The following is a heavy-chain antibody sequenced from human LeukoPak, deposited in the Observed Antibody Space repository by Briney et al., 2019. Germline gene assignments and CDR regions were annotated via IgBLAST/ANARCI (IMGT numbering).Heavy chain of an antibody. D-gene: IGHD2-15*01. CDR2: IRYDGNNE. J-gene: IGHJ4*02. CDR1: GFTFSSYG. Sequence: GGSLRLSCAASGFTFSSYGMHWVRQAPGKWLEWVAFIRYDGNNEYYADSVKGRFTVSRDNSKNTLYLQMNSLRAEDTAVYYCANLGFRRGATCFDSWGQGTLVTVSS. CDR3: ANLGFRRGATCFDS. V-gene: IGHV3-30*02.